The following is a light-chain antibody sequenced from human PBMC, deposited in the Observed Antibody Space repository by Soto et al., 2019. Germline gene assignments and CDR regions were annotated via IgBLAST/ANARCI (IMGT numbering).Light chain of an antibody. Sequence: QSALTQPASVSGSPGQSITISCIGTRTDIGGYNFVSWFQQHPGKAPKLIIFEVTNRPSGVSNRFSGSKSGNTASLTISGLQPADEANYYCSSYNSTNHYVFGSGTKVTVL. J-gene: IGLJ1*01. V-gene: IGLV2-14*01. CDR3: SSYNSTNHYV. CDR1: RTDIGGYNF. CDR2: EVT.